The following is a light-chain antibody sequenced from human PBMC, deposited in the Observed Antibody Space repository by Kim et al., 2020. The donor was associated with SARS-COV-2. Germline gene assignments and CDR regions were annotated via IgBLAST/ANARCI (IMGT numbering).Light chain of an antibody. V-gene: IGLV7-43*01. J-gene: IGLJ2*01. Sequence: PGGTVTLTCASSTGAVTSGYYPNWFQQKPGQAPRALIYSTSNKHEWTPARFSGYLLGGKAALTLSGVQPEDEAEYYCLLYYGGAQVFGGGTQLTVL. CDR2: STS. CDR1: TGAVTSGYY. CDR3: LLYYGGAQV.